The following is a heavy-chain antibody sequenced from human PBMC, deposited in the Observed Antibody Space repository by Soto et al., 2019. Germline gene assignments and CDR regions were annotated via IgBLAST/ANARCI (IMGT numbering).Heavy chain of an antibody. J-gene: IGHJ6*02. Sequence: QVQLVESGGGVVQPGRSLRLSCAASGFTFSSYAMHWVRKAPGKGLEWVAVISYDGSNKYYADSVKGRFTISRDNSKNTLYLQMNSLRAEDTAVYYCARVYYRFNTIYGFSMDVWGQGTTVTVSS. V-gene: IGHV3-30-3*01. CDR2: ISYDGSNK. CDR1: GFTFSSYA. D-gene: IGHD3-10*02. CDR3: ARVYYRFNTIYGFSMDV.